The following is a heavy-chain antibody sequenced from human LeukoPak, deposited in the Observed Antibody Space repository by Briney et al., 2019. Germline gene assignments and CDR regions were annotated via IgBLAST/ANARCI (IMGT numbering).Heavy chain of an antibody. CDR3: ARRDSVERLWFDP. Sequence: PSETLSLTCTVSGDSISSGGYFWSWIRQPPGKGLEWIGSIYYSGSTYYNPSLKSRVTISVDTSKNQFSLKLSSVTAADTAVYYCARRDSVERLWFDPWGQGTLVTVSS. V-gene: IGHV4-30-2*03. CDR1: GDSISSGGYF. J-gene: IGHJ5*02. CDR2: IYYSGST. D-gene: IGHD1-1*01.